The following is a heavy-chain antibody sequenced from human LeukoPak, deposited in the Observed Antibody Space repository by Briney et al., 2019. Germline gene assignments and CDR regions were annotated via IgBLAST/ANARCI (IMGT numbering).Heavy chain of an antibody. V-gene: IGHV4-4*07. J-gene: IGHJ4*02. CDR1: GRSISCYS. CDR2: IPTSGST. CDR3: ARRRARGSYYALVRGTFVY. Sequence: SYTMPFSCTFGGRSISCYSGSLLRQPAGKRLELIGRIPTSGSTYYNPAVKSRVTISVDTSKNQFSLKLSSVTAADTAVYYCARRRARGSYYALVRGTFVYGGQGTLVTVSS. D-gene: IGHD1-26*01.